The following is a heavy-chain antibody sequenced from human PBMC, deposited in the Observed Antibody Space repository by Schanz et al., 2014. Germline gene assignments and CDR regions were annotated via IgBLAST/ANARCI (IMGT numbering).Heavy chain of an antibody. CDR3: ARKMKLGVYGGKGHDSLDI. V-gene: IGHV3-7*04. D-gene: IGHD4-17*01. CDR2: IKHDGSVK. Sequence: EVQLVQSGGGLVQPGGSLRLSCAASGFIFSDYYMAWIRQAPGKGPEWVANIKHDGSVKDYVDSVEGRFTISRDNAKRSLFLQMNSLRVEDTAVYYCARKMKLGVYGGKGHDSLDIWGQGTMXTVSS. J-gene: IGHJ3*02. CDR1: GFIFSDYY.